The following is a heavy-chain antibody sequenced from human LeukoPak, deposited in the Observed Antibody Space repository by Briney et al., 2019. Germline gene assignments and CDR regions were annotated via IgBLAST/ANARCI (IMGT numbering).Heavy chain of an antibody. CDR3: ARKYYGSGSYYWFDP. CDR1: GYTFTSYG. V-gene: IGHV1-18*01. J-gene: IGHJ5*02. Sequence: ASVKVSCKASGYTFTSYGISWVRQAPGQGLEWMGWISAYNGNTNYAQKLQGRVTMTTDTSTSTAYMELRSLRFDGTAGYYCARKYYGSGSYYWFDPWGQGTLVTVSS. CDR2: ISAYNGNT. D-gene: IGHD3-10*01.